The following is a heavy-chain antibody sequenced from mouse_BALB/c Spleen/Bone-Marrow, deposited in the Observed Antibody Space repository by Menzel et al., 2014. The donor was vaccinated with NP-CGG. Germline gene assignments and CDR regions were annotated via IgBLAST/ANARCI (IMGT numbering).Heavy chain of an antibody. D-gene: IGHD2-1*01. J-gene: IGHJ1*01. CDR3: ARHAYGNSYWYFDV. V-gene: IGHV1-82*01. CDR1: GYAFSSSW. CDR2: IYPGDGDT. Sequence: QVQLKESGPELVKPGASVKISCKASGYAFSSSWMNWVKQRPGQGLEWIGRIYPGDGDTNYNGKFKGKATLTADKSSSTAYMRLSSLTSVDSAVYFCARHAYGNSYWYFDVWGAGTTVTVSS.